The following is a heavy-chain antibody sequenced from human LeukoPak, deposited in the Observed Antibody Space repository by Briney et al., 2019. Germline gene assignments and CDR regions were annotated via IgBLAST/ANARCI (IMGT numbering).Heavy chain of an antibody. CDR1: GLTFSSSW. V-gene: IGHV4-4*02. J-gene: IGHJ4*02. Sequence: GSLRLSCAVSGLTFSSSWMDWVRQPPGKGLEWIGEIYHSGSTNYTPSLKSRVTISIDKSKNQFSLKLSSVTAADTAVYYCALISRGIAVPGTELWGQGTLVTVSS. CDR3: ALISRGIAVPGTEL. CDR2: IYHSGST. D-gene: IGHD6-19*01.